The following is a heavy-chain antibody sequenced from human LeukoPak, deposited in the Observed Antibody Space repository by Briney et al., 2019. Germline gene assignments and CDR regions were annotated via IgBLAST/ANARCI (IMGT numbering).Heavy chain of an antibody. CDR3: ARASGYFPRLYFDY. J-gene: IGHJ4*02. V-gene: IGHV4-59*08. CDR1: VGSITGSD. CDR2: FYYTGSS. Sequence: SETLSLTCTVSVGSITGSDWGWIRQSPGKGLEWIGYFYYTGSSNYNPSLKSRVTMAVDTSKNQFSLKLSSVTAADTAVYYCARASGYFPRLYFDYWGRGTPVTVSS. D-gene: IGHD3-3*01.